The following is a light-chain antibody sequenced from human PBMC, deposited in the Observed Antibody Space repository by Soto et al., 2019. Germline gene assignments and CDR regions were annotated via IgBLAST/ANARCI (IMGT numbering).Light chain of an antibody. CDR1: QSISSY. CDR2: AAS. CDR3: QQSYSTPPIT. V-gene: IGKV1-39*01. J-gene: IGKJ5*01. Sequence: DSQMTQSTSSLSASVGDRVTITCRASQSISSYLNWYQQKPGKAPKLLIYAASSLQSGAPSRFSGSGSGTDFTLTISSLQPEDFATYYCQQSYSTPPITFGQGTRLEI.